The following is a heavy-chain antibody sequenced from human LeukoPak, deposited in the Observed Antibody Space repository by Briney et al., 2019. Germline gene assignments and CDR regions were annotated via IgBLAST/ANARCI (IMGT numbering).Heavy chain of an antibody. D-gene: IGHD6-19*01. J-gene: IGHJ4*02. Sequence: GGSLRLSCAASGFTFSSYWMHWVRQAPGKGLVWVSRINSDGSSAIHADSVKGRSTISRDNAKNTLYLQMNSLRAEDTAVYYCAREVYSSGWSSFDYWGQGTLVTVSS. V-gene: IGHV3-74*01. CDR3: AREVYSSGWSSFDY. CDR2: INSDGSSA. CDR1: GFTFSSYW.